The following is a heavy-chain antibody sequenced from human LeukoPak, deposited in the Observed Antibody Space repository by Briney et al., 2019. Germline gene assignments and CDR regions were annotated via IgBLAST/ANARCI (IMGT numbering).Heavy chain of an antibody. CDR1: GYGFSDVY. D-gene: IGHD3-3*01. V-gene: IGHV1-2*02. J-gene: IGHJ3*02. CDR3: ARDPEPYDFWSGMRESHAFDI. CDR2: INPNSGGT. Sequence: GASVKVSCKASGYGFSDVYFNWVRQAPGQGLEWMGWINPNSGGTNYAQKFQGRVTMTRDTSISTAYMELSRLRSDDMAVYYCARDPEPYDFWSGMRESHAFDIWGQGTMVTVSS.